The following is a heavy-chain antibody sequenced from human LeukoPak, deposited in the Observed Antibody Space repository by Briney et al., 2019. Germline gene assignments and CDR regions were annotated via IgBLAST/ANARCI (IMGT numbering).Heavy chain of an antibody. Sequence: KASETLSLTCTVSGGSISSSSYYWGWIRQPPGKGLEWIGSIYYSGSTNYNPSLKSRVTISVDTSKNQFSLKLSSVTAADTAVYYCARGSLDWLLPPWFSKAHFFDYWGQGTLVTVSS. J-gene: IGHJ4*02. CDR2: IYYSGST. D-gene: IGHD3-9*01. CDR3: ARGSLDWLLPPWFSKAHFFDY. V-gene: IGHV4-39*07. CDR1: GGSISSSSYY.